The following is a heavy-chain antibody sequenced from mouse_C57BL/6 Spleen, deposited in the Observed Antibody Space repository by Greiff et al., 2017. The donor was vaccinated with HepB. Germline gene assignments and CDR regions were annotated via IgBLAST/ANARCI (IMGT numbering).Heavy chain of an antibody. Sequence: QVQLQQSGAELARPGASVKLSCKASGYTFTSYGISWVKQRTGQGLEWIGEIYPRSGNTYYNEKFKGKATLTADKYSSTAYMGLRSLTSEDSAVYCCASSKSSSGPFAYWGQGTLVTVSA. J-gene: IGHJ3*01. V-gene: IGHV1-81*01. CDR3: ASSKSSSGPFAY. CDR2: IYPRSGNT. CDR1: GYTFTSYG. D-gene: IGHD3-2*02.